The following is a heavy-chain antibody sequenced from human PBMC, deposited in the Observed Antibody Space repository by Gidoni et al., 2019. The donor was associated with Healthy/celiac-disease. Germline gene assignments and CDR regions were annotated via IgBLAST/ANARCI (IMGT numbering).Heavy chain of an antibody. CDR3: AKETYYDILTGYYPLYYGMDV. D-gene: IGHD3-9*01. V-gene: IGHV3-30*18. CDR2: ISYDGSNK. J-gene: IGHJ6*02. CDR1: GFTFSSYG. Sequence: QVQLVESGGGVVQPGRSLRLSCAASGFTFSSYGMHWVRQAPGKGLEWVAVISYDGSNKYYADSVKGRFTISRDNSKNTLYLQMNSLRAEDTAVYYCAKETYYDILTGYYPLYYGMDVWGQGTTVTVSS.